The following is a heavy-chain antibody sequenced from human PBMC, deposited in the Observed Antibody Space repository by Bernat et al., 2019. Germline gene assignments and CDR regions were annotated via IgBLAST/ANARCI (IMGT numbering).Heavy chain of an antibody. V-gene: IGHV3-15*01. CDR2: IKRSSDGGTT. D-gene: IGHD1-1*01. CDR3: TSGYGTIDY. CDR1: GLTFKNFW. Sequence: EVQLVESGGGLVNPVGSLRLSCAASGLTFKNFWMSWVRQAPGKGLEWVGRIKRSSDGGTTDYATPVKGRFTISRDDSKNTLYLQMNSLKIEDTAVYYCTSGYGTIDYWGQGTLVTVS. J-gene: IGHJ4*02.